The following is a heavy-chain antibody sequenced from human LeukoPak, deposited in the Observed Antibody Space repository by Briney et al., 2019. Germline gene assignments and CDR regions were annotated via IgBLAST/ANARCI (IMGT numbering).Heavy chain of an antibody. D-gene: IGHD2-15*01. CDR1: DFTFSTYE. Sequence: PGGSLRLSCAASDFTFSTYEMNWVRQAPGKGLEWVSYISSSGGSINYADSVKGRFTISRDNAKNSLYLQVNSLRAEDTAVYYCARVGGYLSWFDPWGQGTLVTVSS. J-gene: IGHJ5*02. CDR2: ISSSGGSI. V-gene: IGHV3-48*03. CDR3: ARVGGYLSWFDP.